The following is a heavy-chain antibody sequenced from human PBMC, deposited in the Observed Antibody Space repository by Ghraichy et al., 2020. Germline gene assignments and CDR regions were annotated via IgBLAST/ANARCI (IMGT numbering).Heavy chain of an antibody. CDR2: IYYSGST. D-gene: IGHD3-10*01. V-gene: IGHV4-59*01. J-gene: IGHJ3*02. CDR3: ARGGDPIRGDAFDI. CDR1: GGSISSYY. Sequence: SETLSLTCTVSGGSISSYYWSWIRQPPGKGLEWIGYIYYSGSTNYNPSLKSRVTISVDTSKNQFSLKLSSVTAADTAVYYCARGGDPIRGDAFDIWGQGTMVTVSS.